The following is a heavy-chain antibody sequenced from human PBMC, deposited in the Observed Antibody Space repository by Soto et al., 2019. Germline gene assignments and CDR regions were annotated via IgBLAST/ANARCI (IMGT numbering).Heavy chain of an antibody. D-gene: IGHD2-15*01. Sequence: GGSLRLSCAASGFTFSSYEMNWVRQAPGKGLEWVSYISSSGSTIYYADSVKGRFTISRDNAKNSLYLQMNSLRAEDTAVYYCARDVPASIFSYYYYYGMDVWGQGTTVTVSS. CDR3: ARDVPASIFSYYYYYGMDV. CDR2: ISSSGSTI. CDR1: GFTFSSYE. J-gene: IGHJ6*02. V-gene: IGHV3-48*03.